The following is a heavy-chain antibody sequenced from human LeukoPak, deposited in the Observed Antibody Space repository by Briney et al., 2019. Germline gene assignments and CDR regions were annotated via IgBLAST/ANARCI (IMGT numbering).Heavy chain of an antibody. D-gene: IGHD2-15*01. J-gene: IGHJ3*02. V-gene: IGHV3-43*02. CDR1: TFTLDDYA. Sequence: GGSMTLACVASTFTLDDYAMHCVRHPPGKGLEWVSFIRGDGGSTSHAGSTKGPFTISSDNSKTSLYLQMNSLRTQDTALYHCAKELRYCSGGSCYSDAFDIWGQGTMVTVSS. CDR3: AKELRYCSGGSCYSDAFDI. CDR2: IRGDGGST.